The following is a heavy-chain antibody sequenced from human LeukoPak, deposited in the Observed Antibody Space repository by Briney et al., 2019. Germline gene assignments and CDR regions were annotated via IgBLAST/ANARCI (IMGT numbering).Heavy chain of an antibody. D-gene: IGHD3-3*01. Sequence: PGGSLRLSCAASGFTFSSYAMSWVRQAPGKGLEWVSAISGSGGSTYYADSVKGRFTISRDNSMNTLYLQMNSLRAEDTAVYYCAKDEDYDFWSGYENWGQGTLVTVSS. CDR3: AKDEDYDFWSGYEN. CDR2: ISGSGGST. J-gene: IGHJ4*02. CDR1: GFTFSSYA. V-gene: IGHV3-23*01.